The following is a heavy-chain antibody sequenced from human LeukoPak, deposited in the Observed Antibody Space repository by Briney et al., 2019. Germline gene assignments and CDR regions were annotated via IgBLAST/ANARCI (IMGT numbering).Heavy chain of an antibody. J-gene: IGHJ6*02. CDR3: ARRAAAAGTGRSLIYGMDV. V-gene: IGHV3-74*01. D-gene: IGHD6-13*01. CDR1: GFTFSRYW. Sequence: GGSLRLSCAASGFTFSRYWMHWARQAPGKGLVWVSRINSDGSSTSYADSVRGRFTISRDNAKNTLYLQMNSLRAEDTAVYYCARRAAAAGTGRSLIYGMDVWGQGTTVTVSS. CDR2: INSDGSST.